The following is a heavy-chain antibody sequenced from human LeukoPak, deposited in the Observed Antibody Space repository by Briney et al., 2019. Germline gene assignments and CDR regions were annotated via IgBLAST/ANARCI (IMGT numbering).Heavy chain of an antibody. D-gene: IGHD2-2*02. CDR2: MNPNSGNT. CDR3: ARGAYTPRQEYCSSTSCYTDNWFDP. CDR1: GYTFTSYD. Sequence: ASVKVSCKASGYTFTSYDINSVRQATGQGLEWMGWMNPNSGNTGYAQKFQGRVTMTRNTSISTAYMELSSLRSEDTAVYYCARGAYTPRQEYCSSTSCYTDNWFDPWGQGTLVTVSS. J-gene: IGHJ5*02. V-gene: IGHV1-8*01.